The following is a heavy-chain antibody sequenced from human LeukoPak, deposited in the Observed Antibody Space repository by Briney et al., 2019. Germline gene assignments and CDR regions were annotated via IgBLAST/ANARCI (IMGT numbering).Heavy chain of an antibody. CDR2: IYYSVST. CDR3: ARELFGITPSDY. CDR1: GGSISSSSYY. J-gene: IGHJ4*02. V-gene: IGHV4-39*01. D-gene: IGHD3-10*01. Sequence: PSETLSLTCTVSGGSISSSSYYWGWIRQPPGKGLEWIVSIYYSVSTYYNPSLKRRVTISVDTSKNQFSLKLSSVTAADTAVYYCARELFGITPSDYWGQGTLVTVSS.